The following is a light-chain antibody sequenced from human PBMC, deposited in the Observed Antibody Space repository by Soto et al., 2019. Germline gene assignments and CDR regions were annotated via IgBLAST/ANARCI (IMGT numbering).Light chain of an antibody. J-gene: IGKJ2*01. CDR2: GAS. V-gene: IGKV3-20*01. CDR1: QSVYNNY. CDR3: QRYGSSPPHT. Sequence: EIVLTQSPGTLSLSPGEGATLSCRASQSVYNNYLAWYQQKPGQAPRLLISGASIRATGIPDRFSGSGSGTDFTLTIRRLEPEDFEVYYCQRYGSSPPHTFGQGTKLEIK.